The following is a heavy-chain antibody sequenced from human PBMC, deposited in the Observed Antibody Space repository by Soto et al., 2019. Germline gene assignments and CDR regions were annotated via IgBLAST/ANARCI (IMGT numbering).Heavy chain of an antibody. D-gene: IGHD6-19*01. CDR1: GYTFTSYG. CDR3: ARDRKNPLMPGYSSGWYGGGFDY. CDR2: ISAYNGNT. Sequence: ASVKVSCKASGYTFTSYGISWVRQAPGQGLEWMGWISAYNGNTNYAQKLQGRVTMTTDTSTSTAYMELRSLRSDDTAVYYCARDRKNPLMPGYSSGWYGGGFDYWGQGTLVTVSS. V-gene: IGHV1-18*01. J-gene: IGHJ4*02.